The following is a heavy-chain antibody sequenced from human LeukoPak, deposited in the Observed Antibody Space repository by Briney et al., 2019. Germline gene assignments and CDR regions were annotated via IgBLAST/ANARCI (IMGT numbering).Heavy chain of an antibody. CDR3: ARRMVPPGDAFDI. V-gene: IGHV5-51*01. CDR1: GYSLTSYW. J-gene: IGHJ3*02. CDR2: IYPGDSDT. D-gene: IGHD3-10*01. Sequence: GESLKISCKGSGYSLTSYWIGWVRQMPGKGLEWMGIIYPGDSDTRYSPSFQGQVTISADKSISTAYLQWSSLKASDTAMYYCARRMVPPGDAFDIWGQGTMVTVSS.